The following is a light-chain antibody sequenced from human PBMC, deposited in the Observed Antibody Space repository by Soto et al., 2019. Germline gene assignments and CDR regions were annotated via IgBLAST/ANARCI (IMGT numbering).Light chain of an antibody. CDR2: DVS. V-gene: IGLV2-11*01. CDR1: SSDVGGYNY. Sequence: QSALTQPRSVSGSPGQSVTISCTGTSSDVGGYNYVSWYQQHPGKAPKLMIYDVSKRPSGVPDRFSGSKSGNTASLTISGLQAEDEAEYYCCSYPGRYTPWVFGGGTKLTLL. J-gene: IGLJ3*02. CDR3: CSYPGRYTPWV.